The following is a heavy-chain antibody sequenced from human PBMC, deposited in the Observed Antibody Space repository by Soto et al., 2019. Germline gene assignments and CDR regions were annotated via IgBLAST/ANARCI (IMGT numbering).Heavy chain of an antibody. CDR2: IYYSGST. J-gene: IGHJ6*02. CDR3: ARGNSNYYYGMDV. D-gene: IGHD4-4*01. Sequence: PSETLSLTCTVSGGSISSGAHYWSWIRQLPGKGLEWIGYIYYSGSTNYNPSLKSRVTISVDTSKNQFSLKLSSVSAADTAVYYCARGNSNYYYGMDVWGQGTTVTVSS. V-gene: IGHV4-31*03. CDR1: GGSISSGAHY.